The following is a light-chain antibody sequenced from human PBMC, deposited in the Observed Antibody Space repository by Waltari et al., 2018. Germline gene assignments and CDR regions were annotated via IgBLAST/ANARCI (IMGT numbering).Light chain of an antibody. CDR1: QSISNW. CDR2: KES. J-gene: IGKJ4*01. Sequence: DIQMTQSPSTLSASVGDRVTITCRASQSISNWLAWYQQKPGKAPKPLFYKESTLESGVPSRFSVSGSGTEFTLTISSLQPDDFATYYCQQYNSYSLLTFGGETKVEIK. V-gene: IGKV1-5*03. CDR3: QQYNSYSLLT.